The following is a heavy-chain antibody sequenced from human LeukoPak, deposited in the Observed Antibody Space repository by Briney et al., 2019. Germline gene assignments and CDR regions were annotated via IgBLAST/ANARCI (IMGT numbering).Heavy chain of an antibody. CDR1: GFAFSSYG. CDR2: ISSSGSTI. J-gene: IGHJ4*02. CDR3: VDGTPFDY. D-gene: IGHD5-24*01. V-gene: IGHV3-48*04. Sequence: PGGSLRLSCAASGFAFSSYGMHWVRQAPGKGLEWVAFISSSGSTIYYADSVKGRFTISRDNAKNSLYLQMNSLRAEDTAVYYCVDGTPFDYWGQGTLVTVSS.